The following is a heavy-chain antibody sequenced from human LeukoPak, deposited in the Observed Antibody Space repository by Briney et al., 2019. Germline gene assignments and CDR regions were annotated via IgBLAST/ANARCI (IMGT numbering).Heavy chain of an antibody. CDR2: ISTDGSST. J-gene: IGHJ5*02. CDR1: EFTFSSYW. Sequence: PGGSLRLSCEDSEFTFSSYWMHWVRQAPGKGLLWVSRISTDGSSTSYADSVKGRFTISRDNAKNTLNLQMNSLRAEDTAVYYCARDLGQYYDTSDNWFDPWGQGTLVTVSS. D-gene: IGHD3-22*01. CDR3: ARDLGQYYDTSDNWFDP. V-gene: IGHV3-74*01.